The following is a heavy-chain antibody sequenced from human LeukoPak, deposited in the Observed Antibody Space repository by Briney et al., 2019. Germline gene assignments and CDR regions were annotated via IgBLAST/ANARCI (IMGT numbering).Heavy chain of an antibody. D-gene: IGHD3-22*01. J-gene: IGHJ6*03. Sequence: GASVKVSCKASGYTFTSYDINWVRQATGQGLEWMGWMNPNSGNTGYAQKFQGRVTMTRNTSISTAYMELSGLRSEDTAVYYCARGPTAYYYDSSGYQAGTYYYYYYMDVWGKGTTVTVSS. CDR1: GYTFTSYD. CDR2: MNPNSGNT. CDR3: ARGPTAYYYDSSGYQAGTYYYYYYMDV. V-gene: IGHV1-8*01.